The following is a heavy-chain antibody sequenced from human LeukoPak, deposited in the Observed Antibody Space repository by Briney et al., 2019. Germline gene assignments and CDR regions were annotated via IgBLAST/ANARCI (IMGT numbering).Heavy chain of an antibody. V-gene: IGHV3-9*03. Sequence: PGRSLRLSCAASGFTFDDYAMHWVRQAPGKGLEWVSGISWNSGSIGYADSVKGRFTISRDNAKNSLYLQMNSLRAEDMALYYCARTNIVVVPAATTHTLYYFDYWGQGTLVTVSS. CDR2: ISWNSGSI. CDR1: GFTFDDYA. CDR3: ARTNIVVVPAATTHTLYYFDY. D-gene: IGHD2-2*01. J-gene: IGHJ4*02.